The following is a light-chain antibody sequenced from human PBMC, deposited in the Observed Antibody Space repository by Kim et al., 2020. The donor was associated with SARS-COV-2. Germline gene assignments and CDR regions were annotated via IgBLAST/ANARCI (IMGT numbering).Light chain of an antibody. Sequence: ALGQTVKITCQGDSLRSYYASWYQQKPGQAPILVIYGRNNRPSGIPDRFSGSSSVNTASLTITGAQAEDGADYYCNSRDSTGKRWVFGTGTKVTVL. CDR2: GRN. CDR3: NSRDSTGKRWV. CDR1: SLRSYY. V-gene: IGLV3-19*01. J-gene: IGLJ1*01.